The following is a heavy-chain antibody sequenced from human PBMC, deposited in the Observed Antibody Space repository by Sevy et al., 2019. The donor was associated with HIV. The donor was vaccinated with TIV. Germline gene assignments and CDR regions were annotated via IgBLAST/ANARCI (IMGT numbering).Heavy chain of an antibody. D-gene: IGHD2-15*01. Sequence: GGSLRLSCAASGFIFSTYAMSWVRQAPGKGLEWVSAISGSGGRTYYADSVKARFTISRDKSKNTLYLEMNSLRAEDTAVYYCAKGDRTFYGLDVWGQGTTVTVSS. CDR1: GFIFSTYA. CDR3: AKGDRTFYGLDV. CDR2: ISGSGGRT. J-gene: IGHJ6*02. V-gene: IGHV3-23*01.